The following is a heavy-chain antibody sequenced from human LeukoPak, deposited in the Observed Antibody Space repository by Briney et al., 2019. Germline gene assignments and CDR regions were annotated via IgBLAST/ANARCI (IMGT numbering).Heavy chain of an antibody. CDR3: ATQDTWDGKGSFDY. CDR1: VYIVSTNH. J-gene: IGHJ4*02. D-gene: IGHD4-23*01. CDR2: IYGGGST. V-gene: IGHV3-53*01. Sequence: GGSLRLSCAPSVYIVSTNHMTWVRQAPGKGLEWGSVIYGGGSTHYADSVKGRFNISRDNSNDTLYLQMNSLPADDTGIYYGATQDTWDGKGSFDYWGQGTLVTVSS.